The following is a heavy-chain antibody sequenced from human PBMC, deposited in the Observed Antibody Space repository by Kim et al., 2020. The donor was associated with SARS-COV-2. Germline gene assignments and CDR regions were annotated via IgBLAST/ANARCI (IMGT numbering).Heavy chain of an antibody. J-gene: IGHJ6*02. D-gene: IGHD2-2*01. Sequence: AQKCQGRVTITADESTSTAYMELSSLRSEDTAVYYCARSRTNYYYYGMDVWGQGTTVTVSS. V-gene: IGHV1-69*01. CDR3: ARSRTNYYYYGMDV.